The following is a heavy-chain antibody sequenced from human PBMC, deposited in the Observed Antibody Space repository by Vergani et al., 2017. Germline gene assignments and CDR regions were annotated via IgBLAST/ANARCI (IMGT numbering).Heavy chain of an antibody. CDR1: GYTFTGYY. V-gene: IGHV1-2*04. Sequence: QVQLVQSGAEVKKPGASVKVSCKASGYTFTGYYMHWVRQAPGQGLEWMGWINPNSGGTNYAQKFQGWVTMTRDTSISTAYMELRSLRSDDTAVYYCARDLVVVPAAINWFDPWGQGTLVTVSS. J-gene: IGHJ5*02. D-gene: IGHD2-2*02. CDR3: ARDLVVVPAAINWFDP. CDR2: INPNSGGT.